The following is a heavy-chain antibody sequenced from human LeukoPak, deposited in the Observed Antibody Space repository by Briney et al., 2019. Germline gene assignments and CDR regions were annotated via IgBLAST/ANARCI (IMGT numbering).Heavy chain of an antibody. CDR2: IKQDGSEK. CDR1: GFTFSSFW. CDR3: ARGSKWRLPCFLDY. V-gene: IGHV3-7*01. Sequence: GGSLRLSCAASGFTFSSFWMSWVRQAPGKGLEWVANIKQDGSEKYYVDSVKGRFTISRDNAKNSLYLQMNSLRAEDTAVYYCARGSKWRLPCFLDYWGQGTLVTVSS. D-gene: IGHD3-16*01. J-gene: IGHJ4*02.